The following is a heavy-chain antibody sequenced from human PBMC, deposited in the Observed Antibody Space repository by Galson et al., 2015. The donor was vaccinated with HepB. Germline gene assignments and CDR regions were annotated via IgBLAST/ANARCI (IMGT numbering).Heavy chain of an antibody. CDR2: INTNTGNP. CDR1: GYTFTSYA. D-gene: IGHD6-19*01. CDR3: ARSSGWYKDNWFDP. V-gene: IGHV7-4-1*02. Sequence: SVKVSCKASGYTFTSYAMNWVRQAPGQGLEWMGWINTNTGNPTYAQGFTGRFVFSLDTSVSTAYLQISSLKAEDTAVYYCARSSGWYKDNWFDPWGQGTLVTASS. J-gene: IGHJ5*02.